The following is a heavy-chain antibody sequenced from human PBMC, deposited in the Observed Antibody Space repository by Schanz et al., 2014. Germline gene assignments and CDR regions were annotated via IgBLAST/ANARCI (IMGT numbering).Heavy chain of an antibody. CDR3: ARGRTFDY. J-gene: IGHJ4*02. CDR1: GYAFSDYG. CDR2: ISPYTGNT. V-gene: IGHV1-8*02. Sequence: VQLVQSGAEVKRPGASVKVSCKTSGYAFSDYGITWVRQAPGQGLQWMGWISPYTGNTNYAQKFRGRVTMTRNTSMSTAYIELHILTSEDTAVYYCARGRTFDYWGQGTLVTVSS.